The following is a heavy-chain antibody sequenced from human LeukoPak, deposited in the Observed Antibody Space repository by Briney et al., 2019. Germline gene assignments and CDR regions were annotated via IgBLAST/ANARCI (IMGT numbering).Heavy chain of an antibody. CDR3: ARGYYYDSSGYYSNPTDAFDI. CDR1: GGSISSGSYY. CDR2: IYTSGST. V-gene: IGHV4-61*02. D-gene: IGHD3-22*01. Sequence: SSETLSLTCTVSGGSISSGSYYWSWIRQPAGKGLEWIGRIYTSGSTNYNPSLKSRVTISVDTSKNQFSLKLSSVTAADTAVYYCARGYYYDSSGYYSNPTDAFDIWGQGTMVTVSS. J-gene: IGHJ3*02.